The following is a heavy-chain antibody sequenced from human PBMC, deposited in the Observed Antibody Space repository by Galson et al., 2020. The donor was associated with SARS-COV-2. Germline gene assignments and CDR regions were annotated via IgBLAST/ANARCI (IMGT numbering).Heavy chain of an antibody. D-gene: IGHD2-15*01. V-gene: IGHV4-34*01. Sequence: SQTLPLTCAVYGGSFNDYYWSWIRQPPGKGLEWIGGITHSGRSNYNPSLKSRATISVDTSKNQFSLRLNSVTAANTSVYYCARAPAFQDLLLVKVYRLSDLSGNWCDPWGQGTLVTVSS. J-gene: IGHJ5*02. CDR3: ARAPAFQDLLLVKVYRLSDLSGNWCDP. CDR2: ITHSGRS. CDR1: GGSFNDYY.